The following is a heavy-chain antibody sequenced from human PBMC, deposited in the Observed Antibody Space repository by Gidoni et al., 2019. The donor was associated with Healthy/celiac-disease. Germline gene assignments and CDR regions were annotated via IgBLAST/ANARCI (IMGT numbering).Heavy chain of an antibody. J-gene: IGHJ4*02. V-gene: IGHV3-21*01. Sequence: EVQLVESGGGLVKPGGSLRLSCAASGFTFSSYSMNWVRQAPGKGLEWFASISSSSSYIYYADSVKGRFTISRDNAKNSLYLQMNSLRAEDTAVYYCARDRLWDYGDNGDYWGQGTLVTVSS. D-gene: IGHD4-17*01. CDR3: ARDRLWDYGDNGDY. CDR2: ISSSSSYI. CDR1: GFTFSSYS.